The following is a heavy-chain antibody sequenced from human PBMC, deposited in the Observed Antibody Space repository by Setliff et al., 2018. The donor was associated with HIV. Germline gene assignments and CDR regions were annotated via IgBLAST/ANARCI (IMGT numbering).Heavy chain of an antibody. V-gene: IGHV5-51*01. CDR3: ARQAWDHQSSGYFVDY. D-gene: IGHD6-19*01. J-gene: IGHJ4*02. Sequence: GESLKISCQGSGYNFVDYSIAWVRQVPGKGLEWMGIIYPVDSETRYSPSFQGQVTISADKSINTAYLQWTTLKASDSAMYYCARQAWDHQSSGYFVDYWGQGTLVTVSS. CDR2: IYPVDSET. CDR1: GYNFVDYS.